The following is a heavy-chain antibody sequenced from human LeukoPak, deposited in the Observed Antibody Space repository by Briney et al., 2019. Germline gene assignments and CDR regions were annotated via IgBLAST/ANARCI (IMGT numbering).Heavy chain of an antibody. D-gene: IGHD3-22*01. Sequence: PGGSLRLSCAASGFTFSSYAMSWVRQAPGKGLEWVSAISGSGGSTYYADSVKGRFTISRDNSKNTLYLQMNCLRAEDTAVYYCAKPRNLYYDSSGYYPCFDYWGQGTLVTVSS. V-gene: IGHV3-23*01. CDR3: AKPRNLYYDSSGYYPCFDY. CDR1: GFTFSSYA. CDR2: ISGSGGST. J-gene: IGHJ4*02.